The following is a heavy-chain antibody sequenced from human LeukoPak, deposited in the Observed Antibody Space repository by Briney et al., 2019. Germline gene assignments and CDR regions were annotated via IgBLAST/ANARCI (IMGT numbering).Heavy chain of an antibody. CDR1: GDSVSSNSAA. Sequence: SQTLSLTCAISGDSVSSNSAAWNWIRHSPSRGVEWLGRTYYRSKWYNDYAESVKSRINIKPDTSKNQFSLQLNSVTPEDTAVYYCARDQAGLDYWGQGTLVTVSS. V-gene: IGHV6-1*01. CDR3: ARDQAGLDY. CDR2: TYYRSKWYN. J-gene: IGHJ4*02. D-gene: IGHD6-13*01.